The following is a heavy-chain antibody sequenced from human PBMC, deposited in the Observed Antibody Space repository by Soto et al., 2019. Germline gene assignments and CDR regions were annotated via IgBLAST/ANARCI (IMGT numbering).Heavy chain of an antibody. V-gene: IGHV3-9*01. CDR2: ISWNSGSI. D-gene: IGHD3-22*01. CDR3: AKDVGYYDGSGQDY. CDR1: GFTFDDYA. J-gene: IGHJ4*02. Sequence: GGSLRLSCAASGFTFDDYAMHWVRQAPGKGLEWVSGISWNSGSIGYADSVKGRFTISRDNAKNSLYLQMNSLRAEDTALYYCAKDVGYYDGSGQDYWGQGTLVTVSS.